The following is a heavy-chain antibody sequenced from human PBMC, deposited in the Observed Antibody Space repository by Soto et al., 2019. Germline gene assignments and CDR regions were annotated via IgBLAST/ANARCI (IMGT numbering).Heavy chain of an antibody. J-gene: IGHJ6*02. V-gene: IGHV1-69*13. CDR1: GGTFSSYA. CDR2: IIPIFGTA. CDR3: ARDGSRRITIFGVAPPAYGMDV. Sequence: GASVKVSCKASGGTFSSYAISWVRQAPGQGLEWMGGIIPIFGTANYAQKFQGRVTITADESTSTAYMELSSLRSEDTAVYYCARDGSRRITIFGVAPPAYGMDVWGQGTTVTVSS. D-gene: IGHD3-3*01.